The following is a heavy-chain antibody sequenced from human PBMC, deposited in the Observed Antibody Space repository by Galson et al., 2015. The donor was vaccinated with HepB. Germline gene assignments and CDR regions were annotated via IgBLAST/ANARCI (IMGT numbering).Heavy chain of an antibody. CDR1: GFTFSSYS. J-gene: IGHJ4*02. CDR2: ISSSSSTI. V-gene: IGHV3-48*01. D-gene: IGHD5-18*01. Sequence: SLRLSCAASGFTFSSYSMNWVRQAPGKGLEWVSYISSSSSTIYYADSVKGRFTISRDNAKNSLYLRMNSLRAEDTAVYYCARDPRRPYSYGYSGDYWGQGTLVTVSS. CDR3: ARDPRRPYSYGYSGDY.